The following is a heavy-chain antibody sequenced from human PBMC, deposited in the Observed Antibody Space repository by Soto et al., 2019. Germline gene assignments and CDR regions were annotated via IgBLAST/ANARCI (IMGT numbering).Heavy chain of an antibody. CDR1: VYSVSSNSAA. V-gene: IGHV6-1*01. J-gene: IGHJ6*02. CDR3: ARDSIAAYGMDV. CDR2: TYYRSKWYN. Sequence: PSQKLSLTCDISVYSVSSNSAAWSWIMQSPSRGLEWLGRTYYRSKWYNDYAVSVKSRITINPDTSKNQFSLQLNSVTPEDTAVYYCARDSIAAYGMDVWGQGTTVTVSS. D-gene: IGHD6-13*01.